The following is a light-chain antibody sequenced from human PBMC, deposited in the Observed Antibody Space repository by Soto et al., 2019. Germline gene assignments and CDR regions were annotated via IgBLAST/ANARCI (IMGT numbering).Light chain of an antibody. CDR3: QQYDSSSPT. Sequence: DIPMTQSPSTLSASVGDGVTITCRASQSISVWLAWYQQRPGKAPKFLMYDASSLETGVPSRFSGRGSGTEFTRTIRSLQPDDSATYYCQQYDSSSPTFGQGTKLEIK. CDR1: QSISVW. V-gene: IGKV1-5*01. CDR2: DAS. J-gene: IGKJ2*01.